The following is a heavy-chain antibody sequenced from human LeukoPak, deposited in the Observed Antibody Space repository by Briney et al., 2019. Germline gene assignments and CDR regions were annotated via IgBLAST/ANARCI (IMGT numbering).Heavy chain of an antibody. CDR1: IESFSGYY. V-gene: IGHV4-34*01. J-gene: IGHJ4*02. Sequence: PSETLSLTCAVYIESFSGYYWTRIRQPPGKGLEWIGEINHSGSTNYNPSLKRRVTISADTSKNQFSLTLSSVTAADTAMYYWARVRGDLSIDFWGQGNLVTVSS. CDR3: ARVRGDLSIDF. CDR2: INHSGST. D-gene: IGHD2-21*02.